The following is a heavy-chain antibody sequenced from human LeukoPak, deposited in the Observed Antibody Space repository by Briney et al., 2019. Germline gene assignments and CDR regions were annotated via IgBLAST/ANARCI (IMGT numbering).Heavy chain of an antibody. D-gene: IGHD1-26*01. J-gene: IGHJ4*02. CDR2: ISYDGSNK. Sequence: GRSLRLSCAASGFTFSSYGMHWVRQAPGKGLEWVAVISYDGSNKYYADSVKGRFTISRDNSKNTLYLQMNSLRAEDTAVYYCAKDPGSYSLNFDYWGQGTLVTVSS. CDR3: AKDPGSYSLNFDY. V-gene: IGHV3-30*18. CDR1: GFTFSSYG.